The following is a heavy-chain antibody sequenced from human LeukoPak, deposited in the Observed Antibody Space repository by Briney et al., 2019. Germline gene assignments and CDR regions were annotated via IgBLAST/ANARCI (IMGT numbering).Heavy chain of an antibody. CDR3: ARDWDTVMVTDTFDI. V-gene: IGHV1-18*01. D-gene: IGHD5-18*01. Sequence: ASVKVSCNASGYTFTSYGISWVRQAPGQGLEWMGWISAYNGNTYYAQKLQGRVTMTTDTSTSTAYMELRSLRSDDTAVYYCARDWDTVMVTDTFDIWGQGIVVTVSS. CDR2: ISAYNGNT. CDR1: GYTFTSYG. J-gene: IGHJ3*02.